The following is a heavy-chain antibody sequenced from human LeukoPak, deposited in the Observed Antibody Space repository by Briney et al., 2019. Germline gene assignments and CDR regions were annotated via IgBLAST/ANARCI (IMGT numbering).Heavy chain of an antibody. CDR3: ARESKPPYLDYYYYSMDV. J-gene: IGHJ6*02. Sequence: QTGGSLRLSCAASGFTVSSNYMSWVRQAPGKGLEWVSVIYSGGSTYYADSVKGRFTISRDNSKNTLYLQMNSLRAEDTAVYYCARESKPPYLDYYYYSMDVWGQGTTVTVSS. CDR1: GFTVSSNY. D-gene: IGHD3-10*01. CDR2: IYSGGST. V-gene: IGHV3-53*01.